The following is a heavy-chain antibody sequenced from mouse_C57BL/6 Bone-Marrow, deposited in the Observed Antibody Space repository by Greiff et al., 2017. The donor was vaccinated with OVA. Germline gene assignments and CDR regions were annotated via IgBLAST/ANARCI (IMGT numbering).Heavy chain of an antibody. J-gene: IGHJ2*01. Sequence: QVQLQQPGAELVKPGASVKLSCKASGYTFTSYWMQWVKQRPGQGLEWIGEIDPSDSYTNYNQKFKGKATLTVDTASSTAYMQLSSLTSEDSAVYYCARWVLRSFDYWGQGTTLTVSS. V-gene: IGHV1-50*01. CDR1: GYTFTSYW. CDR2: IDPSDSYT. CDR3: ARWVLRSFDY. D-gene: IGHD1-1*01.